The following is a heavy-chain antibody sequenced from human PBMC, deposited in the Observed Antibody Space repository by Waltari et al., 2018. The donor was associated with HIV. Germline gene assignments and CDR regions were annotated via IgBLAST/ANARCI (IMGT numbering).Heavy chain of an antibody. J-gene: IGHJ4*02. D-gene: IGHD1-1*01. CDR2: IYYSGST. Sequence: QVQLQESGPGLLKPSETLSLRCTASGGSVNSGTYYWSWIRQPPGKGLEWIGYIYYSGSTNYNPSLQSRVTVSVDTSKNQFSLKLTSVTAADTAIYYCARGGYGSPFHYWGQGTPVTVSS. CDR1: GGSVNSGTYY. CDR3: ARGGYGSPFHY. V-gene: IGHV4-61*01.